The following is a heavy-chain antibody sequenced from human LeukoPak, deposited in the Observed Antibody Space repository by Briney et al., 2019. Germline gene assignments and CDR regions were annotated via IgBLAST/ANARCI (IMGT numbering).Heavy chain of an antibody. D-gene: IGHD2-15*01. CDR1: GGSISSSSNN. CDR3: ARHGGSPIRFDY. Sequence: SETLSLTCTVSGGSISSSSNNWGWIRQPPGKGLEWIGSIYYSGSTYYNPSLKSRVTISVDTSKNQFSLKLSSVTAADTAVYYCARHGGSPIRFDYWGQGTLVTVSS. V-gene: IGHV4-39*01. CDR2: IYYSGST. J-gene: IGHJ4*02.